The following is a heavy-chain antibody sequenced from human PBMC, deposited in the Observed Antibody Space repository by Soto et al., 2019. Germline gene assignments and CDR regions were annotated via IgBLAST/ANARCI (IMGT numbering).Heavy chain of an antibody. V-gene: IGHV1-3*01. CDR3: GRRDDFWNGYIDY. J-gene: IGHJ4*02. CDR1: GYTFTSYA. Sequence: ASVKVSCKASGYTFTSYAMHWVRQAPGQRLEWMGWINADNGKTNYAQKLQGRVTMTTDTSTSTAYMELRSLRSDDTAVYYCGRRDDFWNGYIDYWGQGTLVTVSS. D-gene: IGHD3-3*01. CDR2: INADNGKT.